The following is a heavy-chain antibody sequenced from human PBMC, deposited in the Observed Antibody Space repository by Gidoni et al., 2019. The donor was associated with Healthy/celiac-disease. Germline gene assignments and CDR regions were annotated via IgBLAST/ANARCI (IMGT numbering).Heavy chain of an antibody. CDR1: GGSISSYY. J-gene: IGHJ4*02. CDR2: IYYSGST. CDR3: ARAGLSGSYPDEFDY. D-gene: IGHD1-26*01. V-gene: IGHV4-59*01. Sequence: QVQLQESGPGLVKPSETLSLTCTVSGGSISSYYWSWIRQPPGKGLEWIGYIYYSGSTNYNPSLKSRVTISVDTSKNQFSLKLSSVTAADTAVYYCARAGLSGSYPDEFDYWGQGTLVTVSS.